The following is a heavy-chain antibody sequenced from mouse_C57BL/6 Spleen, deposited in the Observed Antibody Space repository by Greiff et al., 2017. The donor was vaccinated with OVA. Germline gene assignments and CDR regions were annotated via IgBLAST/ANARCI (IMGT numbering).Heavy chain of an antibody. CDR2: IWSGGST. J-gene: IGHJ3*01. CDR3: ARPYYSNYGGFAY. Sequence: QVQLKESGPGLVQPSQSLSITCTVSGFSLTSYGVHWVRQPPGKGLEWLGVIWSGGSTDYNAAFISRLSISKDNSKSQVFFKMNSLQADDTAIYYCARPYYSNYGGFAYWGQGTLVTVSA. D-gene: IGHD2-5*01. CDR1: GFSLTSYG. V-gene: IGHV2-4*02.